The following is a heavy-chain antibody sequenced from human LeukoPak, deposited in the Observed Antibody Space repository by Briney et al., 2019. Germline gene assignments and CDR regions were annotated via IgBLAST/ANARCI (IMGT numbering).Heavy chain of an antibody. CDR2: INTNTGNP. V-gene: IGHV7-4-1*02. Sequence: ASVKVSCKASGYTFTSYAMNWVRQAPGQGLEWMGWINTNTGNPTYAQGFTGRFVFSLDTSVSTAYLQISSLKAEDTAVYYCARDRDYDILTGPARDAFDIWGQGTMVTVSS. CDR3: ARDRDYDILTGPARDAFDI. D-gene: IGHD3-9*01. J-gene: IGHJ3*02. CDR1: GYTFTSYA.